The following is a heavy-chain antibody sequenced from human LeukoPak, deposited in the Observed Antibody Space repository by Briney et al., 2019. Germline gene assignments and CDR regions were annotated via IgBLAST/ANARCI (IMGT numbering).Heavy chain of an antibody. V-gene: IGHV3-48*03. CDR1: GFTFSNYE. D-gene: IGHD1-26*01. Sequence: GGSLRLSCATSGFTFSNYEMSWVRQTPGKGLEWVSYISSSGSSTYYADSVKGRFTISRDNAKSSLCLQMDSLGAGDTAVYYCAREDGSQLDYWGRGTLVTVSS. J-gene: IGHJ4*02. CDR3: AREDGSQLDY. CDR2: ISSSGSST.